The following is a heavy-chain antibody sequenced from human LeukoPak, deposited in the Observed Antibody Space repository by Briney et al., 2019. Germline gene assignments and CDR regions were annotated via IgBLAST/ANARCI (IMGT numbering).Heavy chain of an antibody. J-gene: IGHJ4*02. CDR2: IIPILGIA. V-gene: IGHV1-69*04. CDR3: ARDRGGYSSSWYVAYYFDH. Sequence: SVKVSCKASGGTFSSYAISWVRQAPGQGLEWMGRIIPILGIANYAQKFQGRVTITADKSTSTAYMELSSLRSEDTAVYYCARDRGGYSSSWYVAYYFDHWGQGTLVTVSS. D-gene: IGHD6-13*01. CDR1: GGTFSSYA.